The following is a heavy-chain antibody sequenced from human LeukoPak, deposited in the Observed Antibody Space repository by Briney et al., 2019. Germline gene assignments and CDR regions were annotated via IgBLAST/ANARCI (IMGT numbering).Heavy chain of an antibody. V-gene: IGHV3-64D*09. D-gene: IGHD2-21*01. Sequence: QPGGSLKLSCSASGFAFSTLSMHWVRQAPRMRLEYVAFIGDNGDNTYYADSVKGRFTISRDNSKNTLYLHMSSLTTEDTAVYYCVRDLWGFDYWGQGTVVTVSS. J-gene: IGHJ4*02. CDR3: VRDLWGFDY. CDR2: IGDNGDNT. CDR1: GFAFSTLS.